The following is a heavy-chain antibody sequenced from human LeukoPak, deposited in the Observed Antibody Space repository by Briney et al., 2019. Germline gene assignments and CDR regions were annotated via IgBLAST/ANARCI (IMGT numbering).Heavy chain of an antibody. CDR3: ASGPHYGDYEGDAFDI. J-gene: IGHJ3*02. CDR1: GYTFTSYG. D-gene: IGHD4-17*01. Sequence: GASVKVSCKASGYTFTSYGISWVRQAPGQGLEWMGWISAYNGDTNYAQKLQGRVTMTTDTSTSTAYMELRSLRSDDTAVYYCASGPHYGDYEGDAFDIWGQGTMVTVSS. V-gene: IGHV1-18*01. CDR2: ISAYNGDT.